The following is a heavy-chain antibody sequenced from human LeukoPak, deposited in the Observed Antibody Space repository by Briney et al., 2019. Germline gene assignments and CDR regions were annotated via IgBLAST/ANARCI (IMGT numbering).Heavy chain of an antibody. CDR1: GVTFISYT. Sequence: SVKVSCKASGVTFISYTISWVRQAAGQGLEWMGRIIPILGIANYVQKFQGRVTITADKSTSTAYMELSSLRSEDAAVYYCAREESRRYDFWSGSYYYCYMDVWGKGNTVTVSS. D-gene: IGHD3-3*01. CDR2: IIPILGIA. CDR3: AREESRRYDFWSGSYYYCYMDV. J-gene: IGHJ6*03. V-gene: IGHV1-69*04.